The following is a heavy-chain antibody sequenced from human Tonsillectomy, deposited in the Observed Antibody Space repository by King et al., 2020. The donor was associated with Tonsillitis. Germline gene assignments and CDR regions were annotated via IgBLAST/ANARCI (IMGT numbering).Heavy chain of an antibody. D-gene: IGHD3-10*01. CDR1: GGSFSGYY. Sequence: VQLQQWGAGLLKPSETLSLTCAVYGGSFSGYYWSWIRQPPGKGLEWIGEINHSGSTNYNPSLKSRVTISVDTSKNQFSLKLSSVTAADTAVYYCARGPLLLWFGELFRQRNGDYYYMDVWGKGTTVTVSS. CDR3: ARGPLLLWFGELFRQRNGDYYYMDV. J-gene: IGHJ6*03. V-gene: IGHV4-34*01. CDR2: INHSGST.